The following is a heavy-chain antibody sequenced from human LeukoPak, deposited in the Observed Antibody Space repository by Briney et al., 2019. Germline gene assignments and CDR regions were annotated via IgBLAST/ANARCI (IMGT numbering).Heavy chain of an antibody. V-gene: IGHV3-21*01. CDR1: GFTFSSYS. CDR2: ISSSSSYI. CDR3: ARDPIAARPYFDY. J-gene: IGHJ4*02. Sequence: GGSLRLSCAASGFTFSSYSMNWVRQAPGKGLEWVSSISSSSSYIYYADSVKGRFTISRDNAKNSLYLQMNSLRAEDTAVYYCARDPIAARPYFDYWGQGTLVTVSS. D-gene: IGHD6-6*01.